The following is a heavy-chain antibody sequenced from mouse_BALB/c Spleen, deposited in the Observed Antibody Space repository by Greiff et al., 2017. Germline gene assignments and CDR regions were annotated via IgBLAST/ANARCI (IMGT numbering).Heavy chain of an antibody. CDR3: TRWDYAMDY. CDR1: GYTFTSYY. CDR2: INPSNGGT. J-gene: IGHJ4*01. V-gene: IGHV1S81*02. Sequence: VQLQQSGADLVKPGASVKLSCKASGYTFTSYYMYWVKQRPGQGLEWIGEINPSNGGTNFNEKFKSKATLTVDKSSSSADMQLRRLKSEDSAVCDRTRWDYAMDYWGQGTSVTVSS.